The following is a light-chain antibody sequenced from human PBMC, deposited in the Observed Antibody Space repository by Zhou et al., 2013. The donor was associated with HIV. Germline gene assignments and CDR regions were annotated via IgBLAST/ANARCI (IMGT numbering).Light chain of an antibody. Sequence: AIRITQSPSSLSASTGDRVTITCRASQDISSYLAWYQQKPGKAPTLLIYKASNLQSGVPSRFSGSGSGADFTLTINSLQPEDFATYFCQQSYSVPPTFGQGTKLEI. V-gene: IGKV1-8*01. CDR2: KAS. CDR1: QDISSY. CDR3: QQSYSVPPT. J-gene: IGKJ2*01.